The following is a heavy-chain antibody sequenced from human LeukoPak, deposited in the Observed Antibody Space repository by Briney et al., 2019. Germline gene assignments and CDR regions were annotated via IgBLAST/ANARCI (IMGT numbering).Heavy chain of an antibody. Sequence: GGSLRLSCAASGFTFSSYSMNWVRQAPGKGLEWVSSISSSSSYIYYADSVKGRFTISRDNAKNSLYLQMNSLRAEDTAVYYCAARTIFGQGGYWGQGTLVTVSS. V-gene: IGHV3-21*01. CDR2: ISSSSSYI. CDR1: GFTFSSYS. J-gene: IGHJ4*02. CDR3: AARTIFGQGGY. D-gene: IGHD3-3*01.